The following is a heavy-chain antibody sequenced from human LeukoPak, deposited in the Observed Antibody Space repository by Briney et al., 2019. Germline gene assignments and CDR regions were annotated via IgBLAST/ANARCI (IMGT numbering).Heavy chain of an antibody. D-gene: IGHD2-2*01. V-gene: IGHV3-7*01. CDR3: AREVPAADFDY. CDR2: IKQDGSEK. J-gene: IGHJ4*02. CDR1: GFTFSSYW. Sequence: GALRLSCAASGFTFSSYWMSWVRQAPGKGLEWVANIKQDGSEKYYVDSVKGRFTISRDNAKNSLYLQMNSLRAEDTAVYYCAREVPAADFDYWGQGTLVTVSS.